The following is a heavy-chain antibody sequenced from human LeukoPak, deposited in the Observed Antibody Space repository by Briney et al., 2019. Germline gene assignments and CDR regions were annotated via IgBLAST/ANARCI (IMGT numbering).Heavy chain of an antibody. CDR2: VNPSGGGT. CDR1: GYTFTNYY. V-gene: IGHV1-46*01. D-gene: IGHD2-21*02. J-gene: IGHJ6*02. CDR3: ARAYCGGDCHHGPAVYYYGMDV. Sequence: ASVKVSCKASGYTFTNYYMHWVRQAPGQGLEWMGIVNPSGGGTTFAQKFQGRVTMTRDTSTSTVYMELSSLRSEDTAVYYCARAYCGGDCHHGPAVYYYGMDVWGQGTTVTVSS.